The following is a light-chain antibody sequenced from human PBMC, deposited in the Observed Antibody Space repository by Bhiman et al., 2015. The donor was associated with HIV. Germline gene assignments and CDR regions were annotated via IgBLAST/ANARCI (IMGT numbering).Light chain of an antibody. CDR3: QSYDSSLSGRV. J-gene: IGLJ3*02. Sequence: QSVVTQSPSASGTPGQRVTISCSGSSSNIGGNSVNWYQQLPGTAPKLLIYGNNIRPSGVPDRFSGSKSGTSASLAITGLQAEDESDYYCQSYDSSLSGRVFGGGTKLTVL. V-gene: IGLV1-40*01. CDR2: GNN. CDR1: SSNIGGNS.